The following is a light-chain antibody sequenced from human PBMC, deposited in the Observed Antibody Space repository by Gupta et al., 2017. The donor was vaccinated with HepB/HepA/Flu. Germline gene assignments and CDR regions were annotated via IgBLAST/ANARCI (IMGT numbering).Light chain of an antibody. V-gene: IGLV1-51*02. Sequence: QSILTQPPSVSAAPGQKVTISCSGSSSNIGINYVAWYQQLPGTAPKLLIYENIKRPSGMPDRFSASKSGTSATLAITGLHPGDDADYYCDTLDSILSCVVFGGGTKFTVL. CDR3: DTLDSILSCVV. CDR1: SSNIGINY. J-gene: IGLJ2*01. CDR2: ENI.